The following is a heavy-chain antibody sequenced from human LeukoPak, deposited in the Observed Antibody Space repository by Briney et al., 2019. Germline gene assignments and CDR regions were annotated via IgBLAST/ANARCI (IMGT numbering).Heavy chain of an antibody. CDR2: INADTGNT. CDR3: AGSGGSRGTVTPSGDF. V-gene: IGHV1-3*03. CDR1: GYTFTTYT. D-gene: IGHD4-17*01. J-gene: IGHJ4*01. Sequence: GASVKVSCKASGYTFTTYTMHWVRQAPGQRLEWMGWINADTGNTKCSQEFQGRLTITRDTSASTVYLDVSSLISEDMAVYYCAGSGGSRGTVTPSGDFCGQGTPVTVSS.